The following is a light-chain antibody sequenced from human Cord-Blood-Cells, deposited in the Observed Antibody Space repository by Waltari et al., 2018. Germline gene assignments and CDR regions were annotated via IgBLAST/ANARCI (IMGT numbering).Light chain of an antibody. CDR1: SSDVGGYNY. Sequence: QSALTQPASVSGSPGQSITISCTGTSSDVGGYNYVSWYQQHPGKAPKLMIYEVSNRPSGVPSRFSGSKSSKPASLTTSGLEAEDEADYYWSSYTSSSTDVVFGGGTKLTVL. CDR2: EVS. J-gene: IGLJ2*01. CDR3: SSYTSSSTDVV. V-gene: IGLV2-14*01.